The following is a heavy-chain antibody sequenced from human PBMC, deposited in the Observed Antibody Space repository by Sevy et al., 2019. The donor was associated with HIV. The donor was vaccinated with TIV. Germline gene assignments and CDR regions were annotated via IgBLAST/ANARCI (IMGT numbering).Heavy chain of an antibody. CDR2: IYYNGHT. CDR1: GGSIVSSSYY. J-gene: IGHJ6*02. Sequence: SETLSLTCSVSGGSIVSSSYYWNWIRQPPGKGLEWIGSIYYNGHTYYNPSLKSPLTISIDTSKNQFYLTLSSVAAADTSIYYCARSAAGHEYYYGLDVWGQGATVTVSS. D-gene: IGHD6-13*01. CDR3: ARSAAGHEYYYGLDV. V-gene: IGHV4-39*01.